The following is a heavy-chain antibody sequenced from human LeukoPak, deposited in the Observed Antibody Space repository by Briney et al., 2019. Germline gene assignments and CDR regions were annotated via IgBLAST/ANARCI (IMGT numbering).Heavy chain of an antibody. Sequence: GGSLRLSCAASGFTFRSYTMNWVRRAPGKGLEWVSSTSNSNSYENYADSVKGRFTISRDNAKNSLYLQMNSLRDEDTAVYYCARERWQQLEYYYYGMDVWGQGTTVTVSS. CDR1: GFTFRSYT. D-gene: IGHD6-13*01. CDR3: ARERWQQLEYYYYGMDV. V-gene: IGHV3-21*01. CDR2: TSNSNSYE. J-gene: IGHJ6*02.